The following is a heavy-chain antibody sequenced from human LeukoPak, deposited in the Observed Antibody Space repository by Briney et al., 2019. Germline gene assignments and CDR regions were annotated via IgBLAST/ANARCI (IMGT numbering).Heavy chain of an antibody. D-gene: IGHD3-9*01. CDR1: GGSISSYY. CDR3: ARDTILTGYDY. CDR2: IYYSGST. J-gene: IGHJ4*02. Sequence: SETLSLTCAVSGGSISSYYWSWIRQPPGKGLEWMGYIYYSGSTNYNPALKSRVTISVDTSKNQFSLKLSSVTAADTAVYYCARDTILTGYDYWGQGTLVTVSS. V-gene: IGHV4-59*01.